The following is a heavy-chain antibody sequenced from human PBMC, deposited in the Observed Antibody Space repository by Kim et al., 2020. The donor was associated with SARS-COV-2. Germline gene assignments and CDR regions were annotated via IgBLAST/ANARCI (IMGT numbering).Heavy chain of an antibody. CDR3: ARDSSIFGVVITSLSYYYGMDV. D-gene: IGHD3-3*01. CDR1: GYTFTGYY. CDR2: INPNSGGT. V-gene: IGHV1-2*06. J-gene: IGHJ6*02. Sequence: ASVKVSCKASGYTFTGYYMHWVRQAPGQGLEWMGRINPNSGGTNYAQKFQGRVTMTRDTSISTAYMELSRLRSDDTAVYYCARDSSIFGVVITSLSYYYGMDVWGQGTTVTVSS.